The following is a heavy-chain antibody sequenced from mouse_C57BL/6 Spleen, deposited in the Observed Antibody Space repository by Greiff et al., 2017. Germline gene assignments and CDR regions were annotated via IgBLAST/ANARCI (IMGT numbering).Heavy chain of an antibody. D-gene: IGHD2-4*01. CDR1: GYSFTDYN. Sequence: VQLQQSGPELVKPGASVKISCKASGYSFTDYNMNWVKQSNGKSLEWIGVINPNYGTTSYNKKFKGKATLTVDQSSSTAYMQLNSLSSEDSAVYYCARTDDYAYYAMDYWGQGTSVTVSS. J-gene: IGHJ4*01. CDR2: INPNYGTT. CDR3: ARTDDYAYYAMDY. V-gene: IGHV1-39*01.